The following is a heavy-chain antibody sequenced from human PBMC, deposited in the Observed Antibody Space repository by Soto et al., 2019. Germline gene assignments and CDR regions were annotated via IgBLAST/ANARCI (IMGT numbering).Heavy chain of an antibody. V-gene: IGHV3-33*01. CDR1: GFTFSSYG. D-gene: IGHD3-3*01. J-gene: IGHJ5*02. CDR2: IWYDGSNK. Sequence: GGSLRLSCAASGFTFSSYGMHWVRQAPGKGLEWVAVIWYDGSNKYYADSVKGRFTISRDNSKNTLYLQMNSLRAEDTAVYYCATDADLSITIFGVVRYHWFDARGQGARGTVPQ. CDR3: ATDADLSITIFGVVRYHWFDA.